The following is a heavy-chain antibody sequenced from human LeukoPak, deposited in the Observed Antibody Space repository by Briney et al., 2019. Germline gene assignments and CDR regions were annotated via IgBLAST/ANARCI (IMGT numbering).Heavy chain of an antibody. Sequence: ASVKVSCKASGGTFSSYAVSWVRQAPGQGLEWMGRIIPILGIANYAQKLQGRVTMTTDTSTSTAYMELRSLRSDDTAVYYCALDSMVRGVNDYWGQGTLVTVSS. CDR1: GGTFSSYA. V-gene: IGHV1-69*04. D-gene: IGHD3-10*01. CDR3: ALDSMVRGVNDY. CDR2: IIPILGIA. J-gene: IGHJ4*02.